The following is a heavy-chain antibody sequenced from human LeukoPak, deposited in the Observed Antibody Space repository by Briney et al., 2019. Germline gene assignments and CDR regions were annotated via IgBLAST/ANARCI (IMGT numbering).Heavy chain of an antibody. Sequence: PGGSLRLSCAASGFTFSSYWMSWVRQAPGKGLEWVANIKQDGSEKYYVDSVKGRFTISRDNAKNSLYLQMHSLRAEDTAVYYCARDAEVVPAAIDYFDYWGQGTLVTVSS. CDR2: IKQDGSEK. D-gene: IGHD2-2*02. CDR1: GFTFSSYW. J-gene: IGHJ4*02. V-gene: IGHV3-7*01. CDR3: ARDAEVVPAAIDYFDY.